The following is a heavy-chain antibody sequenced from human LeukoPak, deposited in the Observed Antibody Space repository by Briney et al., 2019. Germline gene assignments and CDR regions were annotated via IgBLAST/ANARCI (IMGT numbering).Heavy chain of an antibody. Sequence: GESLKISCRGSVYSFTRYVIAWVGQLPGKGLEWMGKIDPSESYTNYSPSFQGHVTISADKSISPAYLQWSSLTASDTAMDYSASLHTSSWYFELWGRGTPVIVSS. CDR2: IDPSESYT. CDR3: ASLHTSSWYFEL. CDR1: VYSFTRYV. J-gene: IGHJ2*01. V-gene: IGHV5-10-1*01. D-gene: IGHD6-13*01.